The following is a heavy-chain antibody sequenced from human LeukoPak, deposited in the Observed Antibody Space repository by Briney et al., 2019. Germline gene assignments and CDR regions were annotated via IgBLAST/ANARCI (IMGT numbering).Heavy chain of an antibody. CDR3: TTVLAYYYDSSGYYPSDY. Sequence: GGSLRLSCAASGFTFSHAWMSWVRQAPGRGLEWVGRIKSKTDGGTTDYAAPVKGRFTISRDDSKNTLYLQMNSLKTEDTAVYYCTTVLAYYYDSSGYYPSDYWGQGTLVTVSS. J-gene: IGHJ4*02. CDR1: GFTFSHAW. V-gene: IGHV3-15*01. CDR2: IKSKTDGGTT. D-gene: IGHD3-22*01.